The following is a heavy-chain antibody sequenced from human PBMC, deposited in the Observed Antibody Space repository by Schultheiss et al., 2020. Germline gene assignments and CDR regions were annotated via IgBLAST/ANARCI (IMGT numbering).Heavy chain of an antibody. D-gene: IGHD6-19*01. Sequence: GGSLRLSCAASGFTFSDYYMSWIRQAPGKGLEWVSYISSSGSTIYYADSVKGRFTISRDNAKNSLYLQMNSLRAEDTAVYYCARVAVAGTWYFQHWGQGTLVTVSS. CDR1: GFTFSDYY. CDR3: ARVAVAGTWYFQH. CDR2: ISSSGSTI. J-gene: IGHJ1*01. V-gene: IGHV3-11*01.